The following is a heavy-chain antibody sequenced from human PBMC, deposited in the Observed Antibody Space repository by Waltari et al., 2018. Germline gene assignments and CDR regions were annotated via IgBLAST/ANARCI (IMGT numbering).Heavy chain of an antibody. CDR1: GGSFRGYY. CDR3: ARDPLGVPGVPHRPMDV. J-gene: IGHJ6*02. V-gene: IGHV4-34*02. CDR2: TTDSERT. D-gene: IGHD3-10*01. Sequence: QVQLQQWGAGLLKPSETLSLTCAVYGGSFRGYYWSWIRQPPGKGLEWIGKTTDSERTKYNPSLKSRVTMSIDTSKNQFSLRLTSVTAADTAVYYCARDPLGVPGVPHRPMDVWGQGTTVTVSS.